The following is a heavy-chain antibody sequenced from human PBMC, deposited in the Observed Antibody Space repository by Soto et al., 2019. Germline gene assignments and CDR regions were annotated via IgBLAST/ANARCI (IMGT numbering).Heavy chain of an antibody. D-gene: IGHD3-10*01. Sequence: VKVSCKASGYTFTSYGISWVRQAPGQGLEWTGWISAYNGNTNYAQKLQGRVTMTTDTSTSTAYMELRSLRSDDTAVYYCARRGVFPGVDAFDIWGQGTMVTVSS. CDR3: ARRGVFPGVDAFDI. V-gene: IGHV1-18*04. J-gene: IGHJ3*02. CDR1: GYTFTSYG. CDR2: ISAYNGNT.